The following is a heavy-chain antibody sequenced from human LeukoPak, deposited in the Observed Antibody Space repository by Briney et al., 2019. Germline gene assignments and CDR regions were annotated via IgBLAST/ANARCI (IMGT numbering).Heavy chain of an antibody. Sequence: APVKVSCKASGYTFTSYGISWVRQAPGQGLEWMGWISAYNGNTNYAQKLQGRVTMTTDTSTSTAYTELRSLRSEDTAVYYCVRVESTIDILTGYTSWYFGLWGRGTLVTVSS. CDR3: VRVESTIDILTGYTSWYFGL. J-gene: IGHJ2*01. V-gene: IGHV1-18*01. CDR2: ISAYNGNT. CDR1: GYTFTSYG. D-gene: IGHD3-9*01.